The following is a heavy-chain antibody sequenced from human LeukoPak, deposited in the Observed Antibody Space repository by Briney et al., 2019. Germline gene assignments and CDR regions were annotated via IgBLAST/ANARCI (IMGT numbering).Heavy chain of an antibody. CDR1: GYRFTSYW. J-gene: IGHJ4*02. CDR2: IYPGDSDT. V-gene: IGHV5-51*01. Sequence: GESLKISCKGSGYRFTSYWIGWVRQMPGKGLEWMGIIYPGDSDTRYSPSFQGQVTISADKSISTAYLQWSSLKASDTAMYYCARQFGGCSGGSCYSSPVLDYFDYWGQGTLVTVSS. CDR3: ARQFGGCSGGSCYSSPVLDYFDY. D-gene: IGHD2-15*01.